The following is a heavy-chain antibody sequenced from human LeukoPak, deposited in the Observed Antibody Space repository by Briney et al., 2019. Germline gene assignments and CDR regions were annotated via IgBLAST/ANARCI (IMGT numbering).Heavy chain of an antibody. CDR3: ARGSNLRVRGFDY. V-gene: IGHV4-39*07. J-gene: IGHJ4*02. D-gene: IGHD3-10*01. CDR2: IYYSGST. Sequence: SETLSLTCTVSGGSISSSSYYWGWIRQPPGKGLEWIGSIYYSGSTYYNPSLKSRVTISVDTSKNRFSLKLSSVTAADTAVYYCARGSNLRVRGFDYWGQGTLVTVSS. CDR1: GGSISSSSYY.